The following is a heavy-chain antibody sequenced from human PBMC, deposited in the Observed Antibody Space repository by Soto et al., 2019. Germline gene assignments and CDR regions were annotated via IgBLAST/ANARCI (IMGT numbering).Heavy chain of an antibody. J-gene: IGHJ3*02. V-gene: IGHV1-46*03. CDR2: INPGGGST. CDR3: ARVPRGVRGPTGAFDI. Sequence: ASVKVSCKASGYTFTSYYMHWVRQAPGQGLEWMGIINPGGGSTSYAQKFQGRVTMTRDTSTSTVYMELSSLRSEDTAVYYFARVPRGVRGPTGAFDIWGQGTMVTVSS. CDR1: GYTFTSYY. D-gene: IGHD3-10*01.